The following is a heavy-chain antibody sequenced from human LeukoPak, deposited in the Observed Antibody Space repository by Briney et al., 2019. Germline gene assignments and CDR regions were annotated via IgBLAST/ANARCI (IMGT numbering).Heavy chain of an antibody. CDR1: GITFSTSG. Sequence: TGGSLRLSCAASGITFSTSGMHWVRQAPGKGLEWVAFIWSDGSNKYHADSVKGRFTISRDNSKDTLYLQMNSPRAEDTAVYYCARDKGTTCIDNWGQGALVTVSS. CDR2: IWSDGSNK. V-gene: IGHV3-33*01. J-gene: IGHJ4*02. CDR3: ARDKGTTCIDN. D-gene: IGHD4-17*01.